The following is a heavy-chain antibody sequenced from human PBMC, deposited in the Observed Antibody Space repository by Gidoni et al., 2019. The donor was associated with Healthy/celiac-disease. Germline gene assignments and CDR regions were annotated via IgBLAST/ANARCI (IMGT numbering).Heavy chain of an antibody. D-gene: IGHD3-3*01. CDR2: ISGSGGST. Sequence: EVQLLESGGGLVQPGGSLRLSCAASGFTFSSYAMSWVRQAPGKGLVWVSAISGSGGSTYYADSVKGRFTISRDNSKNTLYLQMNSLRAEDTAVYYCAIGPQPTKGGDVDHWGQGTLVTVSS. V-gene: IGHV3-23*01. CDR3: AIGPQPTKGGDVDH. CDR1: GFTFSSYA. J-gene: IGHJ4*02.